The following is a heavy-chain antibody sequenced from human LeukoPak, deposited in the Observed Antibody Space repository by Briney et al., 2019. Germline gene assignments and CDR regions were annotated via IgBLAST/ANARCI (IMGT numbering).Heavy chain of an antibody. CDR1: GFTFSSYA. D-gene: IGHD3-22*01. CDR3: ARPYDTRGYFPDY. Sequence: PGGSLRLSCAASGFTFSSYAMSWVRQAPGKGLEWVAVIGGSGGDTFYADSVKGRFTISRDNSKNTLYLQMNNLRVEDTAVYYCARPYDTRGYFPDYWGQGTLVTVSS. J-gene: IGHJ4*02. CDR2: IGGSGGDT. V-gene: IGHV3-23*01.